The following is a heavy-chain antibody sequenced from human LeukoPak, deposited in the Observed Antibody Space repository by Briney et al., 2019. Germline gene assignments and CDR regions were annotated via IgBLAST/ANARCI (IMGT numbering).Heavy chain of an antibody. J-gene: IGHJ4*02. CDR3: AREGHTYGSDY. D-gene: IGHD3-10*01. Sequence: GGSLRLSCAASGFTFSSYAMHWVRQAPGKGLEWVAVISYDGSNKYFADSVKGRFTISRDNGKNSLYLQMNSLRAEDTAVYYCAREGHTYGSDYWGQGTLVTVSS. CDR1: GFTFSSYA. V-gene: IGHV3-30-3*01. CDR2: ISYDGSNK.